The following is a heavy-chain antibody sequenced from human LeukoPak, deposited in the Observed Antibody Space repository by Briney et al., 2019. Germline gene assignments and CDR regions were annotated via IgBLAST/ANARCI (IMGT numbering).Heavy chain of an antibody. CDR2: IGTAGDT. J-gene: IGHJ3*02. Sequence: GGSLRLSCAASGFTFSSYDMHWVRQATGKGLEWVSAIGTAGDTYYPGSVKGRFTISRENARKYLYLQMNSLRAGDTAVYYCARYNSDRGAFDIWGQGTMVTVSS. D-gene: IGHD6-19*01. CDR1: GFTFSSYD. V-gene: IGHV3-13*01. CDR3: ARYNSDRGAFDI.